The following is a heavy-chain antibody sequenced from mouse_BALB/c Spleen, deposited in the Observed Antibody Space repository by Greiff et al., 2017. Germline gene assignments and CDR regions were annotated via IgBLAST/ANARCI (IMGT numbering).Heavy chain of an antibody. J-gene: IGHJ4*01. CDR3: ARDYYGSSFYYAMDY. Sequence: VQVVESGAELVRPGTSVKVSCKASGYAFTNYLIEWVKQRPGQGLEWIGVINPGSGGTNYNEKFKGKATLTADKSSSTAYMQLSSLTSDDSAVYFCARDYYGSSFYYAMDYWGQGTSVTVSS. CDR2: INPGSGGT. D-gene: IGHD1-1*01. V-gene: IGHV1-54*01. CDR1: GYAFTNYL.